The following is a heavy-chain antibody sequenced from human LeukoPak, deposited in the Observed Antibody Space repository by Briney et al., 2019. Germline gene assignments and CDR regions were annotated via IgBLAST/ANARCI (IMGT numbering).Heavy chain of an antibody. CDR2: IFYSGAT. CDR1: GGSLSSSSHY. Sequence: SETLSLTCTVSGGSLSSSSHYWGWIRQPPGGGLEWIGSIFYSGATYYSPSLKSRLTMSVDTSNNQFSLKLSSVTAADTAVYYCARRVDLIAAMDYWGRGTLVTVSS. CDR3: ARRVDLIAAMDY. V-gene: IGHV4-39*01. J-gene: IGHJ4*02. D-gene: IGHD6-13*01.